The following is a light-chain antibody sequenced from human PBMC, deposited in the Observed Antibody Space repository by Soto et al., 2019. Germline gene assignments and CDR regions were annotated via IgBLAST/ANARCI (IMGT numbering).Light chain of an antibody. CDR2: DAS. CDR1: QSVSSN. V-gene: IGKV3-11*01. J-gene: IGKJ1*01. CDR3: QQYGNSPQT. Sequence: EIVLTQSQGTLSVSPGERATLSFRASQSVSSNLAWYQQKPGQAPRLLIYDASNRATGIPARFSGSGSGTDFTLTISSLEPENFAVYYCQQYGNSPQTFGQGTKVDIK.